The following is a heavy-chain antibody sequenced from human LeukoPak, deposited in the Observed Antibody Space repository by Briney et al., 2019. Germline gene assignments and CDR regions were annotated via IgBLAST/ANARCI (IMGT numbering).Heavy chain of an antibody. J-gene: IGHJ6*03. D-gene: IGHD2-15*01. V-gene: IGHV4-4*07. CDR3: AGARYCSGGSCYSAMADYYYMDV. CDR2: IYTSGST. CDR1: GGSISSYY. Sequence: SETLSLTCTVSGGSISSYYWSWIRQPAGKGLEWIGRIYTSGSTNYNPSLKSRVTMSVDTSKNQFSLKLSSVTAADTAVYYCAGARYCSGGSCYSAMADYYYMDVWGKGTTVTVSS.